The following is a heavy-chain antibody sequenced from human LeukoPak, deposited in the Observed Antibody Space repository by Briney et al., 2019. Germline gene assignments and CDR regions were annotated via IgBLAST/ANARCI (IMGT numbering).Heavy chain of an antibody. CDR1: GFTVSTNY. Sequence: GGSLRLSCAASGFTVSTNYMSWVRQAPGKGLEWVANIKQDGSEKYYVDSVKGRFTISRDNAKNSLYLQMNSLRAEDTAVYYCARDKTGGFDYWGQGTLVTVSS. D-gene: IGHD1-1*01. V-gene: IGHV3-7*01. CDR3: ARDKTGGFDY. CDR2: IKQDGSEK. J-gene: IGHJ4*02.